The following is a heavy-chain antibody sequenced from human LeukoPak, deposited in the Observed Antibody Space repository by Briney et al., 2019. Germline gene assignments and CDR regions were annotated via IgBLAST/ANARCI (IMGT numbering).Heavy chain of an antibody. D-gene: IGHD2-2*01. J-gene: IGHJ4*02. CDR2: IIPILGIA. CDR3: ARPRYCSSTSCYWAFDY. V-gene: IGHV1-69*02. Sequence: SVKVSCKASGGTFSSYTISWVRQAPGQGLEWMGRIIPILGIANYAQKFQGRVTITADKSTSTAYMELSSLRSEDTAVYYCARPRYCSSTSCYWAFDYSGQGTLVTVSS. CDR1: GGTFSSYT.